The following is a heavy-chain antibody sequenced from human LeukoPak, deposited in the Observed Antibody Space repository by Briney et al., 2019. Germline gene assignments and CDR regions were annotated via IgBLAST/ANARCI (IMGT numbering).Heavy chain of an antibody. Sequence: GASVKVSCKASGYTFTSYDINWVRQATGQGLEWMGWMNPNSGNTGYAQKFQGRVTITRNTSISTAYMELSSLRSEDTAVYYCARGCRGIRTLGYWGQGTLVTVSS. CDR3: ARGCRGIRTLGY. V-gene: IGHV1-8*01. J-gene: IGHJ4*02. CDR2: MNPNSGNT. CDR1: GYTFTSYD. D-gene: IGHD1-26*01.